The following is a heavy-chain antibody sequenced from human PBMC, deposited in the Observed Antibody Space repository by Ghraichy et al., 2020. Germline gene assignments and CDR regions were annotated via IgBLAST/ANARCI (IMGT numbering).Heavy chain of an antibody. Sequence: SQTLSLTCAISGDSVSSNSAAWNWIRQYPSRGLEWLGRTYYRSKWYNDSAVSVKGRITINPDTSKNRFSLQLNSVTPEDTAVYYCARATSIVARYSNFNFWGQGTLVSVSS. J-gene: IGHJ4*02. CDR1: GDSVSSNSAA. CDR2: TYYRSKWYN. V-gene: IGHV6-1*01. CDR3: ARATSIVARYSNFNF. D-gene: IGHD6-6*01.